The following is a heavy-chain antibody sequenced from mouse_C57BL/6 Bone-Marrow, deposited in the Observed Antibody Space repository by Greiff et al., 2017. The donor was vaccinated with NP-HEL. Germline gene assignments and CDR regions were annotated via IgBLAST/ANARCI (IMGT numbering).Heavy chain of an antibody. D-gene: IGHD1-1*01. J-gene: IGHJ2*01. V-gene: IGHV1-82*01. CDR2: IYPGAGDT. CDR3: AGGLDYYGSSYVHFDY. CDR1: GYAFSSSW. Sequence: QVQLKQSGPELVKPGASVKISCKASGYAFSSSWMNWVKQRPGKGLEWIGRIYPGAGDTNYNGKFKGKATLTADKSSSTAYMQLSSLTSEDSAVYFCAGGLDYYGSSYVHFDYWGQGTTLTVSS.